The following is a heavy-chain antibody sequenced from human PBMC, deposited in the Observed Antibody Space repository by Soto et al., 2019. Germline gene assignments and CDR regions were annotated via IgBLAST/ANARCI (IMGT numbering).Heavy chain of an antibody. Sequence: QVQLVQSGAEVKKPGSSVKVSCKASGGTFNRYAISWVRQAPGQGLEWMGGIIPIFGIGNDAQWFQGRVTITADESRGTAYMELSSLRSEDTGVYYCARSAITLFGVVSIPPHYYAEMDVWGQGTTVTVSS. V-gene: IGHV1-69*01. CDR3: ARSAITLFGVVSIPPHYYAEMDV. CDR1: GGTFNRYA. CDR2: IIPIFGIG. D-gene: IGHD3-3*01. J-gene: IGHJ6*02.